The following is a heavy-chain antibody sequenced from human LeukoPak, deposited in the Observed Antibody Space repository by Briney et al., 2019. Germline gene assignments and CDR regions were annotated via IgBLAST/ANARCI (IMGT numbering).Heavy chain of an antibody. CDR3: ARVLHSSFNFDWYLDY. CDR1: GFTVSSNY. D-gene: IGHD3-9*01. V-gene: IGHV3-53*01. CDR2: IYSGGST. J-gene: IGHJ4*02. Sequence: PGGSLRLSCAASGFTVSSNYVSWVRQVPGKGLEWVSVIYSGGSTYYADSVKGRFTISRDNSKNTLYLQMNSLRADDTAVYYCARVLHSSFNFDWYLDYWGQGTLVTVSS.